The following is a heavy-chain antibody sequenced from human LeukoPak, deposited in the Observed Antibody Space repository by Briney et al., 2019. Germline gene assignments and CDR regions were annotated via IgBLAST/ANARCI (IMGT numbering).Heavy chain of an antibody. CDR3: AKSSKAQGPYYFDY. V-gene: IGHV3-30*04. J-gene: IGHJ4*02. CDR2: ISYDGSDK. Sequence: GGSLRLSCAASGFTFSNYAMHWVRQAPGKGLEWVAVISYDGSDKYYADSVKGRFSISRDNSENTLYLQMNSLRAEDTAVYYCAKSSKAQGPYYFDYWGQGTLVTVSS. CDR1: GFTFSNYA.